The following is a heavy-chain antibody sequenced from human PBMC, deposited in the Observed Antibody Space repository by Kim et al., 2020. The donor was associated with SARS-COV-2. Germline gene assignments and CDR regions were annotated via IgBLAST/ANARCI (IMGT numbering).Heavy chain of an antibody. CDR2: IITTGGST. D-gene: IGHD3-22*01. J-gene: IGHJ4*02. CDR1: GFTFSSYA. Sequence: GGSLRLSCAASGFTFSSYAMNWVRQAPGKGLEWVSSIITTGGSTMYADSVKGRFTISRDNSQNTLYLQMNSLRAEDTAVYYCAKVMPGKWLEDYWGQGT. CDR3: AKVMPGKWLEDY. V-gene: IGHV3-23*01.